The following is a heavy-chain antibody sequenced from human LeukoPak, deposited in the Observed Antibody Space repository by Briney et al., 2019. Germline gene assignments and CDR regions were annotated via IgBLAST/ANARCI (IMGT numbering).Heavy chain of an antibody. CDR3: ARDRVAAGRGIGGDFDY. Sequence: PSETLSLTCTVSGASINIHYWAWIRQPAGKGLKWIGRIHNSGTTNYNPSLKSRVTMSMDTSRNQFSLKLTSVTAADTAVYYCARDRVAAGRGIGGDFDYWGQGTLVTASS. J-gene: IGHJ4*02. CDR2: IHNSGTT. V-gene: IGHV4-4*07. D-gene: IGHD6-13*01. CDR1: GASINIHY.